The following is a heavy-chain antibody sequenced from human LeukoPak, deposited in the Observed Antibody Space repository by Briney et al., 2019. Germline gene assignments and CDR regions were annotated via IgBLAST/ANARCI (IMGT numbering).Heavy chain of an antibody. J-gene: IGHJ4*02. CDR2: ISNSDGNT. CDR1: GFTFSSYA. V-gene: IGHV3-23*01. D-gene: IGHD1-1*01. CDR3: AKATGTLGN. Sequence: GGSLRLSCAASGFTFSSYAMSWVRQAPGKGLGWVSTISNSDGNTYYADSVKGRFTISRDNSKNTLYLQIYSLTAEDTAIYYCAKATGTLGNWGQGTLVTVSS.